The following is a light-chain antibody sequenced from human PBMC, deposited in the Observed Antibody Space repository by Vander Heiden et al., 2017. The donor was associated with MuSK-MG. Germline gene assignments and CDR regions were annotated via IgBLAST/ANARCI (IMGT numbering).Light chain of an antibody. CDR1: SSALGGYNY. CDR3: SSYVSSTTLV. CDR2: DVS. Sequence: QSALTKSASVSGSPGQSITISCTGSSSALGGYNYVSWYQQHPGKAPRLMIYDVSYRPSGVSNRFSGSKSGSTASLTISGLQAEDEADYYCSSYVSSTTLVFGGGTKLTVL. V-gene: IGLV2-14*03. J-gene: IGLJ2*01.